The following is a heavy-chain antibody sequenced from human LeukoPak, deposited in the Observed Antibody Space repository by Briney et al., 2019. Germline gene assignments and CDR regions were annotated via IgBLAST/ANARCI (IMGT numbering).Heavy chain of an antibody. Sequence: SETLSLTCAVYGGSFSGYYWSWIRQPPGKGLEWIGEINHSGSTNYNPSLKSRVTISVDTSKNQFSLKLSSVTAADTAVYYCARGGIAAAGTSAFDIWGQGTMVTVSS. J-gene: IGHJ3*02. V-gene: IGHV4-34*01. CDR1: GGSFSGYY. CDR2: INHSGST. D-gene: IGHD6-13*01. CDR3: ARGGIAAAGTSAFDI.